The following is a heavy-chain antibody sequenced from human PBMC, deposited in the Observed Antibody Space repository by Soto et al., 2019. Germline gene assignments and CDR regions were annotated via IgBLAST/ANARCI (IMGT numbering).Heavy chain of an antibody. CDR1: GFTFSSYA. D-gene: IGHD2-2*02. J-gene: IGHJ6*02. Sequence: GGSLRLSCAASGFTFSSYAMSWVRQAPGKGLEWVSAISGSGGSTYYADSVKGRFTISRDNSKNTLYLQMNSLRAEDTAVYYCAKDHVALHIVVVPAAIEVYGMDVWGQGTTVTVSS. CDR2: ISGSGGST. CDR3: AKDHVALHIVVVPAAIEVYGMDV. V-gene: IGHV3-23*01.